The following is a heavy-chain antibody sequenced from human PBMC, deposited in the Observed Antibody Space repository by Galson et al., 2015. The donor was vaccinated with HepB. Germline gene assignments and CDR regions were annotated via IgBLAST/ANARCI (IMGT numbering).Heavy chain of an antibody. CDR2: ISYDGSNK. V-gene: IGHV3-30*18. Sequence: SLRLSCAASGFTFSSYGMHWVRQAPGKGLEWVADISYDGSNKYYADSVKGRFTISRDNSKNTLYLQMNSLRAEDTAVYYCAKEFTYGCNLPTDYWGQGILVTVSS. CDR1: GFTFSSYG. J-gene: IGHJ4*02. D-gene: IGHD4-23*01. CDR3: AKEFTYGCNLPTDY.